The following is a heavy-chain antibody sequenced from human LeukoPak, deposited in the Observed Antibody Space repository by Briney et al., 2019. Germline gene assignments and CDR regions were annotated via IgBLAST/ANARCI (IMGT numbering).Heavy chain of an antibody. CDR1: GFTFSSYG. J-gene: IGHJ3*02. Sequence: GGSLRLSCAASGFTFSSYGMHWVRQAPGKGLEWVAVISYDGSNKYYADSVKGRFTISRDNSKNTLYLQMNSLRAEDTAVYYCARADYYGSGSYYPNAFDIWGQGTMVTVSS. D-gene: IGHD3-10*01. CDR3: ARADYYGSGSYYPNAFDI. V-gene: IGHV3-30*03. CDR2: ISYDGSNK.